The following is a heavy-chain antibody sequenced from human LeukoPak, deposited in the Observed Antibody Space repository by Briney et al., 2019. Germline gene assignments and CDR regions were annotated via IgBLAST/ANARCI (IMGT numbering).Heavy chain of an antibody. V-gene: IGHV1-46*01. D-gene: IGHD3-3*01. CDR2: SYPDAGTT. J-gene: IGHJ4*02. Sequence: ASVKASCKASGYTFTSYYIHWMRQTPGQGFEWMGVSYPDAGTTDHGQRFRDRFVMTADTATSTVYMELSSLTSEDTGVYYCVREFVGGTFDYWGQGALITASA. CDR3: VREFVGGTFDY. CDR1: GYTFTSYY.